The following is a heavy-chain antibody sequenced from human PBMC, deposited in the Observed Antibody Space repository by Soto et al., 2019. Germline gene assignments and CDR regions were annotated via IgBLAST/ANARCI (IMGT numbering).Heavy chain of an antibody. CDR3: VKDRDSNSWPSRDV. V-gene: IGHV1-18*01. J-gene: IGHJ6*02. CDR2: ISPNSGNI. D-gene: IGHD3-22*01. CDR1: GYTFTRNG. Sequence: QVHLVQSGAEVKKPGASVNVSCKTSGYTFTRNGISWVRQAPGQGLEWMGWISPNSGNIKYAQKLQGRVIMTTDTSASTAYMELRSLRSDATALYYCVKDRDSNSWPSRDVWGPGIKVTVSS.